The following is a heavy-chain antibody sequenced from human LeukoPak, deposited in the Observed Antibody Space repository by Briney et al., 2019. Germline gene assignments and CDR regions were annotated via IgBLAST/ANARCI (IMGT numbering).Heavy chain of an antibody. CDR1: GFTFSSYW. J-gene: IGHJ4*02. CDR3: ARDLEPGLHDY. D-gene: IGHD5/OR15-5a*01. V-gene: IGHV3-7*01. Sequence: QPGGSLRLSCAVSGFTFSSYWMSWVRQAPGKGLEWVANINQDGGEKYYVDSVKGRFTISRDNAKNSLYLQMNSLRAEDTAVYYCARDLEPGLHDYWGQGTLVTVSS. CDR2: INQDGGEK.